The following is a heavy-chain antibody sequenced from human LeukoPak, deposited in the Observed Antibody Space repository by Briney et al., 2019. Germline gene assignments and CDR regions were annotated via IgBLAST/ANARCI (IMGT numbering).Heavy chain of an antibody. J-gene: IGHJ6*04. Sequence: GVLRLSCAASGFTLRSDWMNWVRQAPGKGLEWVSSISSSSSYIYYVDSVKGRFTISRDNAKKSLYLQMNSLRAEDTAVYYCASLTGKDVWGKGTTVTISS. CDR3: ASLTGKDV. CDR1: GFTLRSDW. V-gene: IGHV3-21*01. CDR2: ISSSSSYI.